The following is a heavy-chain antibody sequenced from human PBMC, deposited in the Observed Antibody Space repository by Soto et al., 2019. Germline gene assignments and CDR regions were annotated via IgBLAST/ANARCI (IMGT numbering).Heavy chain of an antibody. D-gene: IGHD6-19*01. CDR1: GYTFTSYA. V-gene: IGHV1-3*01. CDR2: INAGNGNT. CDR3: ARVIKQWLVHFDY. Sequence: ASVKVSCKASGYTFTSYAMHWVRQAPRQRLEWMGWINAGNGNTKYSQKFQGRVTITRDTSASTAYMELSSLRSEDTAVYYCARVIKQWLVHFDYWGQGTLVTVSS. J-gene: IGHJ4*02.